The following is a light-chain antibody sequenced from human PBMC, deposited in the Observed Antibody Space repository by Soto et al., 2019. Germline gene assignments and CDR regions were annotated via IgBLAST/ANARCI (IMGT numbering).Light chain of an antibody. Sequence: QSALTQPASVSGSPGQSITISCTGTSSDAGGYNYVSWYQQHPGKAPKLMIYDVSNRPSGVSNRFSGSKSGNTASLTISGLQAEDEADYYCSSYTSSSTLVVFGTGTKLTVL. CDR3: SSYTSSSTLVV. J-gene: IGLJ1*01. V-gene: IGLV2-14*01. CDR1: SSDAGGYNY. CDR2: DVS.